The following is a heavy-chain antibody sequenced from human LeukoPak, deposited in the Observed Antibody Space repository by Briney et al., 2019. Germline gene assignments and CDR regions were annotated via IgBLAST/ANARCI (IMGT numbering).Heavy chain of an antibody. D-gene: IGHD3-10*01. CDR1: GFTFSSYS. J-gene: IGHJ6*03. CDR3: ARDPFSGGFGDYYYYYMDV. V-gene: IGHV3-21*01. Sequence: GGSLRLPCAASGFTFSSYSMNWVRQAPGKGLEWVSCISSSSSYIYYADSVKGRFTISRDNAKNSLYLQMNSLRAEDTAVYYCARDPFSGGFGDYYYYYMDVWGKGTTVTVSS. CDR2: ISSSSSYI.